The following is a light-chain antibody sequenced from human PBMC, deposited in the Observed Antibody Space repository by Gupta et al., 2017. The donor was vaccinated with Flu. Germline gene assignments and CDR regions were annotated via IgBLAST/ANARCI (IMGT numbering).Light chain of an antibody. J-gene: IGKJ4*01. CDR1: EAIIND. CDR2: GAS. Sequence: DIQMTQSPSSLSASVGDRVTITCRASEAIINDLGWYQQKLGKAPKRLIYGASRLETGVPSRFSGSGSETEFTLTISSLQPEDFATYYCRQHNTYPLTFGGGTKVEI. CDR3: RQHNTYPLT. V-gene: IGKV1-17*01.